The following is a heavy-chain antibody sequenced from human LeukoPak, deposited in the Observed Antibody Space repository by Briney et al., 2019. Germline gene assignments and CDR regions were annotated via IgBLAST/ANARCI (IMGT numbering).Heavy chain of an antibody. J-gene: IGHJ6*02. V-gene: IGHV3-72*01. CDR2: IRDKANRYTT. Sequence: PGGSLRLSCVASGFTFSDHYMDWVRQAPGKGLEWVARIRDKANRYTTEYSASVKGRYTISRDDSKTPLYLQMNSLKSEDTAVYYCARGASSARPQCYHGLDVWGQGTTVTVSS. CDR3: ARGASSARPQCYHGLDV. D-gene: IGHD3-22*01. CDR1: GFTFSDHY.